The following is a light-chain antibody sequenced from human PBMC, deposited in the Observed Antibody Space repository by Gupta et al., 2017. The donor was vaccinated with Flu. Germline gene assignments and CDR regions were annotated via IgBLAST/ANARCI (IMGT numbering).Light chain of an antibody. CDR2: AAS. J-gene: IGKJ4*01. V-gene: IGKV1-16*02. CDR1: QGISTY. Sequence: DIQMTQSPSSLYASVGDRVTITGRARQGISTYLAWFQQKPGIAPKSLIYAASRVQSGVPSKFSGSGSGTDFTLTISSPQPEDFANYYCQQDNSCPLTFGGGTKVEIK. CDR3: QQDNSCPLT.